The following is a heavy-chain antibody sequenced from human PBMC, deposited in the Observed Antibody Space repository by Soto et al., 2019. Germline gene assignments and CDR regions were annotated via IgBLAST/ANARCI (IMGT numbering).Heavy chain of an antibody. D-gene: IGHD2-2*01. V-gene: IGHV4-59*01. CDR3: ARAGQLLDYYYYYYMDV. CDR1: GGSISSYY. Sequence: SETLSLTCTVSGGSISSYYWSWIRQPPGKGLEWIGYIYYSGSTNYNPSLKSRVTISVDTSKNQFSLKPSSVTAADTAVCYCARAGQLLDYYYYYYMDVWGKGTTVTVSS. CDR2: IYYSGST. J-gene: IGHJ6*03.